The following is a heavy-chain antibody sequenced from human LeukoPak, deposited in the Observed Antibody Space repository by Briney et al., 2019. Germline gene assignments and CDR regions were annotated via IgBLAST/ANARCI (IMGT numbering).Heavy chain of an antibody. Sequence: SETLSLTCTVSGGSISSYYWSWVRQPPGKGVEWVGYIYYSGSTNYNPSLKSRVTISVDTSKNQFSLKLSSVTAADTAVYYCARGDGDDYVWGSYRRRYFDLWGRGTLVTVSS. V-gene: IGHV4-59*01. D-gene: IGHD3-16*02. CDR3: ARGDGDDYVWGSYRRRYFDL. J-gene: IGHJ2*01. CDR1: GGSISSYY. CDR2: IYYSGST.